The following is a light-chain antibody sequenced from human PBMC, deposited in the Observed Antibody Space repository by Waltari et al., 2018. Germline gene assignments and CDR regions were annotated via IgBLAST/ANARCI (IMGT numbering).Light chain of an antibody. CDR2: GAS. CDR1: QSVSSN. Sequence: EKVMTQSPAPLSVSPGERDTLSCRASQSVSSNLDWYQQKPGPAPRLLVYGASTRATGIPARFIGSGSGTEFTLIISSLQSDDFAVYSCQQYDTLPRTFVQGTKVEIK. CDR3: QQYDTLPRT. J-gene: IGKJ1*01. V-gene: IGKV3-15*01.